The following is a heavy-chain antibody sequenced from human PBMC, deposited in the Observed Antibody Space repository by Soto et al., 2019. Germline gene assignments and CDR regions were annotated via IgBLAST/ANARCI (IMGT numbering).Heavy chain of an antibody. CDR3: ATKPNGLYYFDY. D-gene: IGHD2-8*01. V-gene: IGHV4-31*03. J-gene: IGHJ4*02. Sequence: SETLSLTCTVSGGSISTGGYYWSWIRQHPGKGLEWIGYMYSSGVTYYDPSLKSRVTMSVDMSRNQFSLRLSSVTAADTSFYYCATKPNGLYYFDYWGQGALVTVSS. CDR2: MYSSGVT. CDR1: GGSISTGGYY.